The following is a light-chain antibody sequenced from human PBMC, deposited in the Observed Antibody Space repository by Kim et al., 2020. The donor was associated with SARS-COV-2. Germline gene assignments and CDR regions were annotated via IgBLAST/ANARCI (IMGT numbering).Light chain of an antibody. CDR1: QSISTY. CDR3: QQSYSSPYT. Sequence: SASVGDRVTITCRASQSISTYLNWYQQKPGKAPKLLIYAASSLQNVVPSRFRGSGSGADFTLTISSLQPDDFTTYYCQQSYSSPYTFGQGTKLEI. CDR2: AAS. J-gene: IGKJ2*01. V-gene: IGKV1-39*01.